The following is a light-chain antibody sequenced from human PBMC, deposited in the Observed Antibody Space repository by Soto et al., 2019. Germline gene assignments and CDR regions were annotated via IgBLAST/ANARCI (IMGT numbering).Light chain of an antibody. Sequence: EIVLTQSPATLSLSRGERATLSCSASQSVNSYLAWYQQKPGQAPRLIIYDASNMANGIPARFSGSRSGRDFTRTISTLESEDLAVNYCQERSNWPPWTFGQGTKVEIK. CDR3: QERSNWPPWT. CDR2: DAS. V-gene: IGKV3-11*02. CDR1: QSVNSY. J-gene: IGKJ1*01.